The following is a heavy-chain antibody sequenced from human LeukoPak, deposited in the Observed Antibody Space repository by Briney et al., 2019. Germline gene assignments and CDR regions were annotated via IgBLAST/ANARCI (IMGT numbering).Heavy chain of an antibody. J-gene: IGHJ4*02. D-gene: IGHD3-3*01. CDR3: AKKPYYDFWSGYSPPDY. V-gene: IGHV3-23*01. CDR1: GFTFSSYA. Sequence: QPGASLRLSCAASGFTFSSYAMGWVRQAPGKGLEWVSAISGSGGSTYYADSVKGRFTISRDNSKNTLYLQMNSLRAEDTAVYYCAKKPYYDFWSGYSPPDYWGQGTLVTVSS. CDR2: ISGSGGST.